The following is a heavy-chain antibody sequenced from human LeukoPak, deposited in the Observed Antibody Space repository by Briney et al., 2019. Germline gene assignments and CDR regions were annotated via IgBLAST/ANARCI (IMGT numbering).Heavy chain of an antibody. CDR2: VSGSGGST. CDR1: GFTFSSYA. Sequence: PGGSLRLSCAASGFTFSSYAMSWVRQAPGKGLEWVSAVSGSGGSTYYADSVKGRFTISRDNSKNTLYLQMNSLRAEDTAVYYCAKVLPSDYTKGLFDYWGQGTLVTVSS. CDR3: AKVLPSDYTKGLFDY. V-gene: IGHV3-23*01. J-gene: IGHJ4*02. D-gene: IGHD4-11*01.